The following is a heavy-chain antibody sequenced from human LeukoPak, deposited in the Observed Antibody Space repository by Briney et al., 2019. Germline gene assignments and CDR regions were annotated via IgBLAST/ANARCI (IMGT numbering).Heavy chain of an antibody. D-gene: IGHD2-2*01. CDR1: GGTFSSYA. CDR3: ARRGNRGYCSSTSCHVAFDI. CDR2: IIPIFGTA. J-gene: IGHJ3*02. V-gene: IGHV1-69*13. Sequence: SVKLSCKAAGGTFSSYAISWVRQAPGQGLEWMGGIIPIFGTANYAQKFQGRVTITADESTSTAYMELSSLRSEDTAVYYCARRGNRGYCSSTSCHVAFDIWGQGTMVTVSS.